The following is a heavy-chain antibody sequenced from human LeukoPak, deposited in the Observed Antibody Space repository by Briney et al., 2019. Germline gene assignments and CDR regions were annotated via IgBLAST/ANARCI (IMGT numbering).Heavy chain of an antibody. CDR3: ARDRTSSSSWYDFDY. CDR2: INPSGGST. D-gene: IGHD6-13*01. Sequence: ASVKVSCKASGYTFTSYYMHWVRQAPGRGLEWTGIINPSGGSTSYAQKFQGRVTMTRDMSTSTVYMELSSLRSEDTAVYYCARDRTSSSSWYDFDYWGQGTLVTVSS. CDR1: GYTFTSYY. V-gene: IGHV1-46*01. J-gene: IGHJ4*02.